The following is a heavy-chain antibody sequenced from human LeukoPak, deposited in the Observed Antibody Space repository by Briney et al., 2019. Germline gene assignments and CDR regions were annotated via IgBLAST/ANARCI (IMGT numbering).Heavy chain of an antibody. J-gene: IGHJ6*02. CDR2: IYHSGST. CDR3: ARDYYGMDV. CDR1: GGSISSGGYS. Sequence: SETLSLTCAVSGGSISSGGYSWSWIRRPPGKGLEWIGYIYHSGSTYYNPSLKSRVTISVDRSKNQFSLKLSSVTAADTAVYYCARDYYGMDVWGQGTTVTVSS. V-gene: IGHV4-30-2*01.